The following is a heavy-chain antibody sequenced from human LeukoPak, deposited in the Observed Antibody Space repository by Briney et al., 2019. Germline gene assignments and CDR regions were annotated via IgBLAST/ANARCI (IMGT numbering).Heavy chain of an antibody. J-gene: IGHJ4*02. CDR3: ARGGVYSSRGIDY. D-gene: IGHD6-13*01. V-gene: IGHV3-21*01. CDR1: GFTFSTFA. Sequence: PGGSLRLSCAASGFTFSTFAMIWVRQPPGKGLEWVSSIFPSGGEIHYADSVKGRFTISRDNAKNSLYLQMNSLRAEDTAVYYCARGGVYSSRGIDYWGQGTLVTVS. CDR2: IFPSGGEI.